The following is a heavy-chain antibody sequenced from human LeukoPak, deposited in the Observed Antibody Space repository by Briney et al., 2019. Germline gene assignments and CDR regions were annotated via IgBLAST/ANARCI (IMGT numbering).Heavy chain of an antibody. J-gene: IGHJ4*02. Sequence: GRSLRLSCAASGFTFSSYGMHWVRQAPGKGLEWVAVIWYDGSNKYYADSVKGRFTTSRDNSKNTLYLQMNSLRAEDTAVYYCAKGDTAMVSYYFDYWGQGTLVTVSS. CDR2: IWYDGSNK. V-gene: IGHV3-33*06. CDR3: AKGDTAMVSYYFDY. D-gene: IGHD5-18*01. CDR1: GFTFSSYG.